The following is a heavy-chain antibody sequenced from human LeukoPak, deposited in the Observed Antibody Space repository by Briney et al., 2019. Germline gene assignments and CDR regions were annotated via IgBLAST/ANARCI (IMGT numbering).Heavy chain of an antibody. CDR2: IFYNGNS. CDR3: ARHASPRAAAKR. J-gene: IGHJ4*02. Sequence: SSETLSLTCTVSGGSISSSSYYWGWIRQPPGKELESIGSIFYNGNSYYNPSLKSRVTISVDTSKNQFSLKLSSVTAADTAVYYCARHASPRAAAKRWGQGTLVTVSS. CDR1: GGSISSSSYY. D-gene: IGHD6-13*01. V-gene: IGHV4-39*01.